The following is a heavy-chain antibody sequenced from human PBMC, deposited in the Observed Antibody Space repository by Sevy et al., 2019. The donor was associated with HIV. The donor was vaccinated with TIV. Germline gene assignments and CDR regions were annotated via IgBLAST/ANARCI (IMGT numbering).Heavy chain of an antibody. D-gene: IGHD3-22*01. CDR3: GKESRDSSGYYRGGIDN. Sequence: GGSLRLSCAASGVTFSNYGVHWVRQAPGKGLEWVAFISYDGNNKYYIDSVKGRFTISSNNTNNTVSLQMNSLTGAGTVVYFCGKESRDSSGYYRGGIDNWGQGTLVTVSS. J-gene: IGHJ4*02. V-gene: IGHV3-30*18. CDR2: ISYDGNNK. CDR1: GVTFSNYG.